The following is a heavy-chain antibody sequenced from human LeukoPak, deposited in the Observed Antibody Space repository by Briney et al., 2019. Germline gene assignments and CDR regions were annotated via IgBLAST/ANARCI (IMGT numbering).Heavy chain of an antibody. CDR2: IKSKTDGGTT. CDR3: TRQQLVLDF. CDR1: GFTFSNAW. Sequence: GGTLRLTCAASGFTFSNAWMSWVRQAPGKGLEWVGHIKSKTDGGTTDYAAPVKGRFTISRDDSKNTLYLQMNSLKTEDTAVYYCTRQQLVLDFWGQGTLVTVSS. D-gene: IGHD6-13*01. J-gene: IGHJ4*02. V-gene: IGHV3-15*01.